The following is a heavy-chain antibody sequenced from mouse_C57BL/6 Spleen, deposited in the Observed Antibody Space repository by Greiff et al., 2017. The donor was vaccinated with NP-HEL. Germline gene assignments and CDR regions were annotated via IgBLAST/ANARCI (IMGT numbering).Heavy chain of an antibody. CDR3: ARRGSNYYAMDY. J-gene: IGHJ4*01. V-gene: IGHV5-15*01. D-gene: IGHD1-1*01. CDR1: GFTFSDYG. CDR2: ISNLAYSI. Sequence: EVQRVESGGGLVQPGGSLKLSCAASGFTFSDYGMAWVRQAPRKGPEWVAFISNLAYSIYYADTVTGRFTISRENAKNNLYLEMSSLRSEDTAMYYCARRGSNYYAMDYWGQGTSVTVSS.